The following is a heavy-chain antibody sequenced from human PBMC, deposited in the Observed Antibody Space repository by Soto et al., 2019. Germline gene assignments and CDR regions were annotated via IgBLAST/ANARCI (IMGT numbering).Heavy chain of an antibody. CDR3: ASVYFDY. Sequence: QVQLVQSGAEVKKPGASVKVSCKASGFTFTSYGINWVRQAPGQGLEWMGWISANSANTNYAQKLQGRITMTTDASTSTAYMELRSLRSDDTAVYYCASVYFDYWGQGTLVTVSS. V-gene: IGHV1-18*01. CDR1: GFTFTSYG. CDR2: ISANSANT. J-gene: IGHJ4*02.